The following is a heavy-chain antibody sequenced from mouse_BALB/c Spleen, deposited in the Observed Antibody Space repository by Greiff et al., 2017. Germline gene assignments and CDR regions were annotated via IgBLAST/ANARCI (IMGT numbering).Heavy chain of an antibody. CDR3: ARPLIHYYGYFDY. V-gene: IGHV14-3*02. J-gene: IGHJ2*01. D-gene: IGHD1-2*01. Sequence: EGQLQQSGAELVKPGASVKLSCTASGFNLLDTYMHWVMQRPEQGLVWIGGIVPANGNTKYDPKFQGKATITADTSSNTAYLQLSSLTSEDTAVYYCARPLIHYYGYFDYWGQGTTLTVSS. CDR2: IVPANGNT. CDR1: GFNLLDTY.